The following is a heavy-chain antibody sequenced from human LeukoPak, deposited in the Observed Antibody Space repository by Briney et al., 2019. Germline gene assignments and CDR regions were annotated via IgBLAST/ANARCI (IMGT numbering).Heavy chain of an antibody. J-gene: IGHJ4*02. CDR3: ARGAGGITMIRGVIIDH. Sequence: SETLSLTCTVSGGSISSYYWSWIRQPAGKGLEWIGRIYTSGSTNYNPSLKSRVTMSVDTSKNQFSLKLSSVTAADTAVYYCARGAGGITMIRGVIIDHWGQGTLVTVSS. D-gene: IGHD3-10*01. V-gene: IGHV4-4*07. CDR1: GGSISSYY. CDR2: IYTSGST.